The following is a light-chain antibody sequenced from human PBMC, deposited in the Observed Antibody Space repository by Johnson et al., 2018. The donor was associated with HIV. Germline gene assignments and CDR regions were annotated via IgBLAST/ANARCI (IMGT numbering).Light chain of an antibody. Sequence: QSVLTQPPSASGTPGQRVTISCSGSSSNIGINTVNWYQQLPGTAPKLLIYRNNLRPSGIPDRFSGSKSGTSATLGITGLQTGDEADYYCGTWDSSLSAGVFGTGTTVIVL. CDR1: SSNIGINT. J-gene: IGLJ1*01. V-gene: IGLV1-44*01. CDR3: GTWDSSLSAGV. CDR2: RNN.